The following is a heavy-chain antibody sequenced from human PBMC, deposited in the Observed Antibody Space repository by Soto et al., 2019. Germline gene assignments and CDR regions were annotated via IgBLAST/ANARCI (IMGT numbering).Heavy chain of an antibody. CDR1: GGSISSSSYY. CDR2: IYYSGST. J-gene: IGHJ4*02. Sequence: SETLSLTCTVSGGSISSSSYYWGWIRQPPGKGLEWIGSIYYSGSTYYNPSLKSRVAISVDTSKNQFSLKLSSVTAADTAVYYCAGQLYYYDSSGYPHYFDYWGQGTLVTVSS. V-gene: IGHV4-39*01. CDR3: AGQLYYYDSSGYPHYFDY. D-gene: IGHD3-22*01.